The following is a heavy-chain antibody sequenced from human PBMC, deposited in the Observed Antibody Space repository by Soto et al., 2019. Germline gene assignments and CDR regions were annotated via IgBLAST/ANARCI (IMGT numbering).Heavy chain of an antibody. D-gene: IGHD6-13*01. CDR3: AKGQLGIAAAGSAYYFDY. CDR1: GFTFSSHA. J-gene: IGHJ4*02. Sequence: EVQVLESGGGLVQPGGSLRLSCAASGFTFSSHAMSWVRQAPGKGLEWVSSISGGGANTNYADSVRGRFTISRDNSKNTLYLQMNSLRAEDTAVYYCAKGQLGIAAAGSAYYFDYWGQGTLVTVSS. V-gene: IGHV3-23*01. CDR2: ISGGGANT.